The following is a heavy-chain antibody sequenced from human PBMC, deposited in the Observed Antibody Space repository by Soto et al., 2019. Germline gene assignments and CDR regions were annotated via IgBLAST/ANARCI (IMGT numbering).Heavy chain of an antibody. Sequence: LRLSCVASGFIFSDYAMSWVRQAPGKGLEWVSSIIGSGGDTGYADSVKGRFTISRDNSQNTLYLRLNSLRAEDTAVYYCARPSMLASGTYWGQGTLVTVSS. CDR3: ARPSMLASGTY. J-gene: IGHJ4*02. D-gene: IGHD6-13*01. CDR1: GFIFSDYA. V-gene: IGHV3-23*01. CDR2: IIGSGGDT.